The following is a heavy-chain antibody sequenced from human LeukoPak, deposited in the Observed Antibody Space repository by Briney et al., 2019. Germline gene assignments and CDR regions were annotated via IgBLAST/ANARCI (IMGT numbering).Heavy chain of an antibody. CDR3: ATGDGYNSFDY. Sequence: ETLSLTCIVSGGSFSSYYWSWIRQPAGKGLEWIGRIYTSGSTNYNSSLKSRVTMSVDTSKNQVSLKLSSVTAADTAVYYCATGDGYNSFDYWGQGTLVTVSS. CDR1: GGSFSSYY. D-gene: IGHD5-24*01. CDR2: IYTSGST. V-gene: IGHV4-4*07. J-gene: IGHJ4*02.